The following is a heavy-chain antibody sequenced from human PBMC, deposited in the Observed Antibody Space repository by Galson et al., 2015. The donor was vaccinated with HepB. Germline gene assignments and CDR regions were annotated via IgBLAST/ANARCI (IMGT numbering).Heavy chain of an antibody. CDR2: ISDGGDYT. J-gene: IGHJ4*02. D-gene: IGHD2-8*01. CDR3: AKVTGVYAIGEAFDY. Sequence: SLRLSCAASGFTFGKYAMSWVRQAPEKGLEWVSGISDGGDYTYYADSVKGRFTISRDNSKNTVYLQMNSLRAEDTAVYFCAKVTGVYAIGEAFDYWGQGTLVTVSS. V-gene: IGHV3-23*01. CDR1: GFTFGKYA.